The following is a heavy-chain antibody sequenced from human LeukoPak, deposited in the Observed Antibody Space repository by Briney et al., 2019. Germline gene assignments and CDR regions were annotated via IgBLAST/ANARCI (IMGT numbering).Heavy chain of an antibody. D-gene: IGHD4-11*01. J-gene: IGHJ4*02. CDR1: GFTFSSYA. V-gene: IGHV3-23*01. CDR3: AKDWVTTVTKDGDY. Sequence: GGSLRLSCAASGFTFSSYAMSWVRQAPGKGLEWVSTISGSGGSTYYADSVKGRFTISRDNSKNTLYLQMNSLRAEDTAVYYCAKDWVTTVTKDGDYWGQGTLVTVSS. CDR2: ISGSGGST.